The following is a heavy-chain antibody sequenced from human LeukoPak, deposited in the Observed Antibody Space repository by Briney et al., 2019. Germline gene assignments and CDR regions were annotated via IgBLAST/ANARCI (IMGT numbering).Heavy chain of an antibody. V-gene: IGHV3-33*07. CDR1: GFTFRASG. Sequence: GGSLRLSCAAPGFTFRASGMYWVRQAPGKGLEWVAMIWNDGNKKNHADSVKGRFVISRDNSRDTLYLQMNSLRAEDTAVYYCAKGEFWTGQAEYFQHWGQGTLVTVSS. D-gene: IGHD3/OR15-3a*01. J-gene: IGHJ1*01. CDR2: IWNDGNKK. CDR3: AKGEFWTGQAEYFQH.